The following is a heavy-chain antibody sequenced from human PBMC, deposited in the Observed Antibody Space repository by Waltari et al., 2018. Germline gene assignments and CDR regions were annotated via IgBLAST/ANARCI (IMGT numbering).Heavy chain of an antibody. D-gene: IGHD5-18*01. CDR1: GFIFNTHA. J-gene: IGHJ5*01. V-gene: IGHV3-23*01. CDR3: ARDPYGYKGWFDS. Sequence: EVQLLESGGGLVQPGGSLRLSCATSGFIFNTHAMNWVRQAPGKGLVWVSAIKGNGADTYYADSVKARFTISRDNSKNTVYLQMNSLRVEDTAVYYCARDPYGYKGWFDSWGQGTLVTVSS. CDR2: IKGNGADT.